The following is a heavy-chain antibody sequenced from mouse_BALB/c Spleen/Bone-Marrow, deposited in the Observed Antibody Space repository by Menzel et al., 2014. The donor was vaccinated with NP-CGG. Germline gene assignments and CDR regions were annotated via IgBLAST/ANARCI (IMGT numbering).Heavy chain of an antibody. CDR3: ARVTGTDWYFDV. Sequence: VMLVESGPGLVAPSQSLSIPCTVSGFSLTSYGVHWVRQPPGKGLEWLGVIWAGGSTNYNSALMSRLSISKDNSKSQVFLKMNSLQTDDTAMYYCARVTGTDWYFDVWGAGTTVTVSS. D-gene: IGHD4-1*01. CDR1: GFSLTSYG. V-gene: IGHV2-9*02. J-gene: IGHJ1*01. CDR2: IWAGGST.